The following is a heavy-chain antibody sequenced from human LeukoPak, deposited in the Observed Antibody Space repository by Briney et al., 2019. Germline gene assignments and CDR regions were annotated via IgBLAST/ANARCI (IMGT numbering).Heavy chain of an antibody. D-gene: IGHD5-12*01. CDR1: GGSISSGSYY. J-gene: IGHJ5*02. Sequence: PSETLSLTCTVSGGSISSGSYYWSWIRQPAGKGLEWIGRIYYGGSTYYNPSLKSRVTISVDTSKNQFSLKLSSVTAADTAVYYCARRSGYDYWFDPWGQGTLVTVSS. CDR3: ARRSGYDYWFDP. V-gene: IGHV4-39*01. CDR2: IYYGGST.